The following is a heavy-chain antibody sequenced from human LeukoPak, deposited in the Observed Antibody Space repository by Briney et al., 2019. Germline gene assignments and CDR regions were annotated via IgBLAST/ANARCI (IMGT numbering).Heavy chain of an antibody. CDR3: ARGTVTTGAFDI. D-gene: IGHD4-17*01. CDR2: IYYSGST. CDR1: GGSISGSSYY. Sequence: SETLSLTCTVSGGSISGSSYYWGWIRQPPGKGLEWIGSIYYSGSTYYNPSLKSRVTISVDTSKNQFSLKLSSVTAADTAVYYCARGTVTTGAFDIWGQGTMVTVSS. V-gene: IGHV4-39*07. J-gene: IGHJ3*02.